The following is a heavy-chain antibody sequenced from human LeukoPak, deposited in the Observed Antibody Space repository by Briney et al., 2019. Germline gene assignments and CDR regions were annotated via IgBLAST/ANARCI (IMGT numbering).Heavy chain of an antibody. Sequence: SVKVSCKASGGTFGSYAISWVRQAPGQGLEWMGGIIPIFGTANYAQKFQGRVTITADESTSTAYMELSSLRSEDTAVYYCAKRYCSSTSCYWYYFDYWGQGTLVTVSS. V-gene: IGHV1-69*13. CDR3: AKRYCSSTSCYWYYFDY. CDR1: GGTFGSYA. D-gene: IGHD2-2*01. J-gene: IGHJ4*02. CDR2: IIPIFGTA.